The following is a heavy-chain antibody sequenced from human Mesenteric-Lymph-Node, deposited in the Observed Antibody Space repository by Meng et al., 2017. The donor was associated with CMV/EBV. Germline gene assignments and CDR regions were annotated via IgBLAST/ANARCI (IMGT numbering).Heavy chain of an antibody. V-gene: IGHV4-34*01. Sequence: QVHLPQWGAGLFKPSEYLSVTCAVYGGSFSGYYWNWIRQSPEKGLEWIGEINHSGSTTYNPSFTSRIIISVDTSTNQISLNMSSVTAADTAVYYCARGSSYDILTGYFDYCGQGALVTVSS. J-gene: IGHJ4*02. D-gene: IGHD3-9*01. CDR1: GGSFSGYY. CDR3: ARGSSYDILTGYFDY. CDR2: INHSGST.